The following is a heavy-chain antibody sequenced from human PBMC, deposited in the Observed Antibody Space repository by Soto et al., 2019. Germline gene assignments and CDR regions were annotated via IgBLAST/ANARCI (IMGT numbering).Heavy chain of an antibody. J-gene: IGHJ4*02. CDR3: ARGWDTAMPGGLRETPFDY. CDR2: ISYDGSNK. V-gene: IGHV3-30*03. D-gene: IGHD5-18*01. CDR1: GFNFSSYG. Sequence: QVQLVESGGGVVQPGRSLRLSCAASGFNFSSYGMHWVRQAPGKGLEWVAVISYDGSNKYYADSVKGRFTISRDNSKNTLYLQMNSLRAEDTAVYYCARGWDTAMPGGLRETPFDYRGQGTLVTVSS.